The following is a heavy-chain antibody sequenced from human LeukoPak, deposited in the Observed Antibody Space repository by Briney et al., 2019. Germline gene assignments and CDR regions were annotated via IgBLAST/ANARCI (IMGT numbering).Heavy chain of an antibody. J-gene: IGHJ6*02. V-gene: IGHV1-69*13. CDR2: IIPIFGTA. CDR3: AADPVRTSRGYYGMDV. CDR1: GGTFSSYA. D-gene: IGHD2-2*01. Sequence: ASVKVSCKASGGTFSSYAISWVRQAPGQGLEWMGGIIPIFGTANYAQKFQGRVTITADESTSTAYMELSSLRSEYTAVYYCAADPVRTSRGYYGMDVWGQGTTVTVSS.